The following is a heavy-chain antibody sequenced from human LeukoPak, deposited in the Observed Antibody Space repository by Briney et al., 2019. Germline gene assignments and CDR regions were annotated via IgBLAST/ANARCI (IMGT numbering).Heavy chain of an antibody. D-gene: IGHD6-6*01. Sequence: PSETLSLTCTVSGGSLSSGSYYWSWIRRPAGKGLEWIGRIYTSGSTNYNPSLKSRVTISVDTSKNQFSLKLSSVTAADTAVYYCASSIAARDDAFDIWGQGTMVTVSS. CDR2: IYTSGST. V-gene: IGHV4-61*02. CDR3: ASSIAARDDAFDI. J-gene: IGHJ3*02. CDR1: GGSLSSGSYY.